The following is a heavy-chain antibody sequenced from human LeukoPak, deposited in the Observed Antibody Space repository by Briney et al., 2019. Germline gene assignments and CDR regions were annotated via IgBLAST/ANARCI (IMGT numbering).Heavy chain of an antibody. CDR3: AREWTGIAVAESLDY. Sequence: GGSLRLSCAASGFTFSSYEMNWVRQAPGKGLEWVSYISSSGSTIYYADSVKGRFTISRDNAKNSLYLQMNSLRAEDTAVYYCAREWTGIAVAESLDYWGQGTLVTVSS. V-gene: IGHV3-48*03. D-gene: IGHD6-19*01. CDR1: GFTFSSYE. CDR2: ISSSGSTI. J-gene: IGHJ4*02.